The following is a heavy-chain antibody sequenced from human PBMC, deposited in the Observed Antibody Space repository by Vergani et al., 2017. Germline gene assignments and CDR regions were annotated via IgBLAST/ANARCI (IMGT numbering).Heavy chain of an antibody. CDR1: GSTVSGNY. CDR2: IYSGDET. V-gene: IGHV3-66*02. J-gene: IGHJ5*02. CDR3: ARGNYYGSGTYVDP. D-gene: IGHD3-10*01. Sequence: ELQLVESGGGLVQPGGSLRLSCAASGSTVSGNYMTWVRQAPGKGLEWVSHIYSGDETYYADSVKGGVTISRDTYKNTPHLQINNLRVEDTAVYYCARGNYYGSGTYVDPWGHVTLGTFSS.